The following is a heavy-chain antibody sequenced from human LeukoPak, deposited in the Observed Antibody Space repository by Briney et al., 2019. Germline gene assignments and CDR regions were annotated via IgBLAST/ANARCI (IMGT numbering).Heavy chain of an antibody. J-gene: IGHJ5*02. V-gene: IGHV4-39*01. CDR2: IYYSGST. CDR3: ARQTAGYSPPWFDP. Sequence: ASETLSLTCTVSGGSISSSSYSWGWIRQPPGKGLEWIGSIYYSGSTYYNPSLKSRVTISVDTSKNQFSLKLSSVTAADTAVYYCARQTAGYSPPWFDPWGQGTLVTVSS. CDR1: GGSISSSSYS. D-gene: IGHD6-13*01.